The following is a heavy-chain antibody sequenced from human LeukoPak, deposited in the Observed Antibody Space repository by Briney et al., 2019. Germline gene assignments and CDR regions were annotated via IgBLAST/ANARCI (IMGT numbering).Heavy chain of an antibody. Sequence: PGGSLRLSCAASGFTSSSYGMSWVRQAPGKRLEWVSSITSTSSYVFYADSVKGRFTISRDNAKNSLYLQMNSLRAEDTAVYYCARDPYSGSYGDYYYYYMDVWGKGTTVTISS. J-gene: IGHJ6*03. D-gene: IGHD1-26*01. V-gene: IGHV3-21*01. CDR3: ARDPYSGSYGDYYYYYMDV. CDR2: ITSTSSYV. CDR1: GFTSSSYG.